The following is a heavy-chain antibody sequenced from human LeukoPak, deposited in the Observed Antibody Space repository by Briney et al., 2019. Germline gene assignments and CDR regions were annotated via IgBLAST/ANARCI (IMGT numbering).Heavy chain of an antibody. CDR2: IKEDGSER. J-gene: IGHJ4*02. CDR3: VRIYNDNNSGYRPFDF. D-gene: IGHD3-22*01. CDR1: GFTFSSYW. Sequence: GGSLRLSCAASGFTFSSYWMSWVRQAPGKGLEWVANIKEDGSERYYVDSVKGRFTISRDNAKNSLWLQMNGLRADDTAVYYCVRIYNDNNSGYRPFDFWGQGTLVTVSS. V-gene: IGHV3-7*01.